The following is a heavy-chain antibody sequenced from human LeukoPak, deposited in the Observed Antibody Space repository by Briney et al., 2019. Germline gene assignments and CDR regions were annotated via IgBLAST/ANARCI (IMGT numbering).Heavy chain of an antibody. D-gene: IGHD2-2*01. CDR3: AKDRNYCESATCYESLDY. V-gene: IGHV3-23*01. CDR1: GLTFRSYA. Sequence: GPSLRLSCATSGLTFRSYAISSARHAPGNGLGWVSSISGRGGHTDYADSVKGRFTISRENYKTTLYLQMNSLRAENTAVYYCAKDRNYCESATCYESLDYWGQGTLVTVSS. CDR2: ISGRGGHT. J-gene: IGHJ4*02.